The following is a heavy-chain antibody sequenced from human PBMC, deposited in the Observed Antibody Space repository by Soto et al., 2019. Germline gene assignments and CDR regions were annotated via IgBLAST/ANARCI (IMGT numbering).Heavy chain of an antibody. CDR1: GYSFTSYW. CDR3: ARHKYYGSGSYYPPDPNSGYYYMDV. V-gene: IGHV5-51*01. D-gene: IGHD3-10*01. J-gene: IGHJ6*03. Sequence: GESLKISCKGSGYSFTSYWIGWVRQMPGKGLEWVGIIYPGDSDTRYSPSFQGQVTISADKSISTAYLQWSSLKASDTAMYYCARHKYYGSGSYYPPDPNSGYYYMDVWGKGTTVTVSS. CDR2: IYPGDSDT.